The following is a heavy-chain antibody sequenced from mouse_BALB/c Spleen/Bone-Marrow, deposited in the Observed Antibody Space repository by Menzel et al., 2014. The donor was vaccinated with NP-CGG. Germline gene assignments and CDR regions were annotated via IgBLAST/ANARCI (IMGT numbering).Heavy chain of an antibody. D-gene: IGHD2-14*01. CDR1: GYTFTSYW. Sequence: VKLQESGAELARPGASVKLSCKASGYTFTSYWMQWVKQRPGQGLEWIGATYPGDGDTRYTQKSKGKATLTADKSSSTAYMQLSSLASEDSAVYYCARGDRYDGRSWFAYWGQGALVTVSA. CDR2: TYPGDGDT. J-gene: IGHJ3*01. CDR3: ARGDRYDGRSWFAY. V-gene: IGHV1-87*01.